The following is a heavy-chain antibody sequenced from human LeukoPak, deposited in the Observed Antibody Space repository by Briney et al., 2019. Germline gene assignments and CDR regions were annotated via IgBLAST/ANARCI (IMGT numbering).Heavy chain of an antibody. CDR2: IKSKVDGGTI. V-gene: IGHV3-15*01. CDR1: GFTFSNAW. D-gene: IGHD3-10*01. CDR3: TTRKNGYYYGSGSYSYYFDY. J-gene: IGHJ4*02. Sequence: GGSLRLSCAASGFTFSNAWMSWVRQAPGKGLEWVGRIKSKVDGGTIDYATPVKGRFTISRDDSKNTLYLQMNSLKTEDTAVYYCTTRKNGYYYGSGSYSYYFDYWGQGTLVTVSS.